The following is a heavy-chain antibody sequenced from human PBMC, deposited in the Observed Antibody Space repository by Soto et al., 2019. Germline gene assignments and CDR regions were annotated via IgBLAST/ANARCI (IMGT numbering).Heavy chain of an antibody. J-gene: IGHJ5*02. CDR2: IKQDGSEK. CDR1: GFTFSSYW. Sequence: GGSLRLSCAASGFTFSSYWMSWVRQAPGKGLEWVANIKQDGSEKYYVDSVKGRFTISRDNAKNSLYLQMNSLRAEDTAVYYCARRCFLELLFLAWFDPWGQGPLVTVSS. D-gene: IGHD3-3*01. V-gene: IGHV3-7*01. CDR3: ARRCFLELLFLAWFDP.